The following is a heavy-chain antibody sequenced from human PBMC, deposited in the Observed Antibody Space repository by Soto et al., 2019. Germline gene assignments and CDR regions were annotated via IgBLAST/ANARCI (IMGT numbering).Heavy chain of an antibody. V-gene: IGHV3-15*01. Sequence: GGSLRLSCAASGFTFSNAWMSWVRQAPGKGLEWVGRIKSKTDGGTTDYAAPVKGRFTISRDDSKNTLYLQMNSLKTEDTAVYYCTTVNYYDSSGYVSDYWGQGTLVTVSS. CDR2: IKSKTDGGTT. CDR1: GFTFSNAW. J-gene: IGHJ4*02. CDR3: TTVNYYDSSGYVSDY. D-gene: IGHD3-22*01.